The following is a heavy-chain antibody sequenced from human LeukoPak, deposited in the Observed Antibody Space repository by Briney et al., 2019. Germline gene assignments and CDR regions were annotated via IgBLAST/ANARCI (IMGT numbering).Heavy chain of an antibody. CDR1: GFTFSSYA. Sequence: GGSLRLSCAASGFTFSSYAMSWVRQAPGKGLEWVSAISGSGGSTYYADSVKGRFTISRDNSKNTLYLQMNSLRAEDTAVYYCAREIRPGGYYYYGMDVWGQGTTVTVSS. J-gene: IGHJ6*02. CDR3: AREIRPGGYYYYGMDV. D-gene: IGHD3-10*01. CDR2: ISGSGGST. V-gene: IGHV3-23*01.